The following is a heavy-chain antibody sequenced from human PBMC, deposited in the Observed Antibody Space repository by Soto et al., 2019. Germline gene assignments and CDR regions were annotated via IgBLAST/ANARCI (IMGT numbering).Heavy chain of an antibody. Sequence: QVQLVEAGGGVVQPGRSLRLSCAASGFTFSSYAMHWVRQAPGKGLEWVAVISYDGSNKYYADSVKGRFTISRDNSKNAMYLQMDSLRAEDTAVYYCARESGITFFYYYYFGMDVWGQGTTVTVSS. D-gene: IGHD3-3*01. V-gene: IGHV3-30-3*01. J-gene: IGHJ6*02. CDR2: ISYDGSNK. CDR1: GFTFSSYA. CDR3: ARESGITFFYYYYFGMDV.